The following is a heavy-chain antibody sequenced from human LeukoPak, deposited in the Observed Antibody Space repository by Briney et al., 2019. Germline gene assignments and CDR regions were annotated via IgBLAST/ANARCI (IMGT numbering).Heavy chain of an antibody. CDR1: GFTFSNGW. D-gene: IGHD4-17*01. Sequence: GGSLRLSCAVSGFTFSNGWMNWVRQAPGKGLEWVANIKQDGSEKYYVDSVKGRFTISRDNAKNSLYLQMNSLRAEDTAVYYCARTITTTVTADFDYWGQGTLVTVSS. CDR2: IKQDGSEK. V-gene: IGHV3-7*01. J-gene: IGHJ4*02. CDR3: ARTITTTVTADFDY.